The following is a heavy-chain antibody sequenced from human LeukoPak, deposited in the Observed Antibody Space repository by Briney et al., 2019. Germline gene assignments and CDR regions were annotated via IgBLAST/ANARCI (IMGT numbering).Heavy chain of an antibody. CDR2: ISSSGSSI. CDR3: ARQDRSSRWTTYYFDY. V-gene: IGHV3-11*01. Sequence: GGSLRLSCAASGFTFSDYYMSWIRQAPGKRLELISYISSSGSSIYYADSVKGRFTISRDNAKSLYLQMNSLRAEDTAVYYCARQDRSSRWTTYYFDYWGQGPLVTVSS. J-gene: IGHJ4*02. D-gene: IGHD6-13*01. CDR1: GFTFSDYY.